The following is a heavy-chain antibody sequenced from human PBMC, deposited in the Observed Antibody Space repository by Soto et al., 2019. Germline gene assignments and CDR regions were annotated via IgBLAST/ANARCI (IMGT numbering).Heavy chain of an antibody. CDR3: ARGFGRSHFDC. CDR2: FHYSGST. Sequence: SETLSLTCTVSGGSISSRYSYWGWIRQPPGKGLEWIGSFHYSGSTYYNPSLKSRVTISVDTSKNQLSLRVTSVTAADTAVYYCARGFGRSHFDCLGQGTLVPLSS. D-gene: IGHD3-16*01. CDR1: GGSISSRYSY. V-gene: IGHV4-39*01. J-gene: IGHJ4*02.